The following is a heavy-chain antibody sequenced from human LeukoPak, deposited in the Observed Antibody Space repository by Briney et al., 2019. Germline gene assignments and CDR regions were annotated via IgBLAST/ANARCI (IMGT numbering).Heavy chain of an antibody. Sequence: GGSLRLSCAASGFTFSTYEMSWVRQAPGKGLEWVSFISSSGSTISYADSVKGRFTISRDNAKNSLYLQMNSLRGEDTALYYCARDRSEDRFDYWGQGTLVTVSS. V-gene: IGHV3-48*03. CDR2: ISSSGSTI. D-gene: IGHD1-26*01. CDR3: ARDRSEDRFDY. CDR1: GFTFSTYE. J-gene: IGHJ4*02.